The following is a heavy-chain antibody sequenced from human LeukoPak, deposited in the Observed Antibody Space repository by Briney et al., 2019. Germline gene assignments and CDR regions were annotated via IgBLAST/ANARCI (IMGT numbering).Heavy chain of an antibody. J-gene: IGHJ3*02. CDR3: ARVYNWNPAGAFDI. CDR1: GDSVSSNIAS. Sequence: SQTLSLTCAISGDSVSSNIASWNWIRQSPSKGLEWLGRTYYRSKWYNDYAVSVKSRITINPDTSKNQFSLQLNSVTPEDTAVYYCARVYNWNPAGAFDIWGQGTVVTVSS. D-gene: IGHD1-1*01. CDR2: TYYRSKWYN. V-gene: IGHV6-1*01.